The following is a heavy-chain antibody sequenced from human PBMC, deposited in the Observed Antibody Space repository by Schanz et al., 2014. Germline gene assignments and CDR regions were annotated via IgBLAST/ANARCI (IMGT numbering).Heavy chain of an antibody. CDR2: FSLDTDRI. CDR1: GLNFRQYA. V-gene: IGHV3-9*01. Sequence: EVQLVESGGVLVQPGRSLRLSCAGSGLNFRQYAIHWVRHAPGKGLEWVAGFSLDTDRIDYGDSVKGRFTISRDNARNSLFLQMNSLRDEDTAVYYCASARCFTCPDYWFAPWGQGTLVTVSS. J-gene: IGHJ5*02. CDR3: ASARCFTCPDYWFAP. D-gene: IGHD3-16*01.